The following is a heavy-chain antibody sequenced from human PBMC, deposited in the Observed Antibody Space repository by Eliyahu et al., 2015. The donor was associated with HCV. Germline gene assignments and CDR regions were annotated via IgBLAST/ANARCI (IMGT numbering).Heavy chain of an antibody. D-gene: IGHD6-19*01. CDR2: IHYSXST. CDR1: GGSIXTYS. Sequence: QVQLQESGPGLVKPSETLSLTCTVXGGSIXTYSWSWIRQPPGKGREWIGXIHYSXSTNYTPSLKSRVTISVDTSKNQFSLNLTSVTAADTGVYYCASGGGGIAVAGTGGWFDPWGQGTLVTVSS. CDR3: ASGGGGIAVAGTGGWFDP. J-gene: IGHJ5*02. V-gene: IGHV4-59*01.